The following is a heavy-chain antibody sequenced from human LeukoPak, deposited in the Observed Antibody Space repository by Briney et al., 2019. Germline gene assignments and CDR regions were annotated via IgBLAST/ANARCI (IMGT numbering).Heavy chain of an antibody. J-gene: IGHJ4*02. Sequence: TGGSLRLSCAASGFTFSGCGMNWVRQAPGKGLEWVAIINQDGSEKYYLDSVRGRFTISRDNAQNSMYLQMNSLRDKDTPVYYCARGAYCGSTSCSNLLNLDYCGRGTVVTVSS. CDR3: ARGAYCGSTSCSNLLNLDY. CDR1: GFTFSGCG. V-gene: IGHV3-7*03. CDR2: INQDGSEK. D-gene: IGHD2-2*01.